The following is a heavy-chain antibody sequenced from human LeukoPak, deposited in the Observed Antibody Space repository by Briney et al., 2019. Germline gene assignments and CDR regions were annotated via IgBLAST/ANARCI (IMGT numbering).Heavy chain of an antibody. V-gene: IGHV3-23*01. CDR1: GFTFSSYA. CDR2: ISGSGGNT. D-gene: IGHD6-6*01. CDR3: AKGSHGYSSSSADY. J-gene: IGHJ4*02. Sequence: PGGSLRLSCAASGFTFSSYAMNWVRQAPGKGLEWVSGISGSGGNTYYADSVKGRFTISRDNSKNTLYLQMNSLRVDDTAVYSCAKGSHGYSSSSADYWGQGTLVTVSS.